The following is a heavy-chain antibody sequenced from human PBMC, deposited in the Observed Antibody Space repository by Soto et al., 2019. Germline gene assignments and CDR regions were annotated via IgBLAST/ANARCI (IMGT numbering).Heavy chain of an antibody. Sequence: QVQLQESGPGLVKPSETLSLTCTVSGGSISSYYWSWIRQSPGKGLEWIGYIYYSGSTNYNPSLKRRVTISVDTPKNQFSPKLSSVPAADTAGYYCARRYGSSFDYWGQGTLVTVSS. D-gene: IGHD4-17*01. CDR3: ARRYGSSFDY. V-gene: IGHV4-59*08. CDR1: GGSISSYY. CDR2: IYYSGST. J-gene: IGHJ4*02.